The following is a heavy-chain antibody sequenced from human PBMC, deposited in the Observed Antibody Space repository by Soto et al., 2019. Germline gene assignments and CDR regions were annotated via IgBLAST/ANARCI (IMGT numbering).Heavy chain of an antibody. CDR2: ISSSGSTI. V-gene: IGHV3-11*01. J-gene: IGHJ4*02. D-gene: IGHD1-7*01. CDR1: GFTFSDYY. CDR3: ARYDWNYFSPFDY. Sequence: GGSLRLSCAASGFTFSDYYMSWIRQAPGKGLEWVSYISSSGSTIYYADSVKGRFTISRDNAKNSLYLQMNSLRAEDTAVYYWARYDWNYFSPFDYWGQGTLVTVSS.